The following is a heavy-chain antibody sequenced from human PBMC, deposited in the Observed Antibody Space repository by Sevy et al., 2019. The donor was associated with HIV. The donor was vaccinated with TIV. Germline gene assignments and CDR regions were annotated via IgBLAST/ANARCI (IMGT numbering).Heavy chain of an antibody. V-gene: IGHV3-30-3*01. CDR2: ISYDGHMK. J-gene: IGHJ6*02. Sequence: GGSLRLSCTASGFTFSTHAAHWVRQAPGKGLEWVAVISYDGHMKYYADSVKGRFTISGDNSTSALYMDMNSLRPDDTARYYCARGGSGSFAPFYYYYDMDVWGQGTTVTVSS. CDR1: GFTFSTHA. CDR3: ARGGSGSFAPFYYYYDMDV. D-gene: IGHD3-10*01.